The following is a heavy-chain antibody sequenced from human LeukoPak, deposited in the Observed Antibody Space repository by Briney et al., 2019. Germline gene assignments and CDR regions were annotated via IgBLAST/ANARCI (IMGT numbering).Heavy chain of an antibody. J-gene: IGHJ6*03. CDR1: GFTFSSYS. CDR2: ISSSSSYI. CDR3: AREAEDIRAWYMDV. D-gene: IGHD1-14*01. V-gene: IGHV3-21*01. Sequence: GGSLRLSCAASGFTFSSYSMNWVRQAPGKGLEWVSSISSSSSYIYYADSVKGRFTISRDNAKNTLYLQMNSLRAEDTAVYYCAREAEDIRAWYMDVWGKGTTVTVSS.